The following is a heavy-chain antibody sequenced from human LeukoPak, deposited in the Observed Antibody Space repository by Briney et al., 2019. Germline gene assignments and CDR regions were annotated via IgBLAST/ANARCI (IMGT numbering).Heavy chain of an antibody. J-gene: IGHJ5*02. CDR3: ARGVVRGVISPNNWFDP. CDR1: GGTFSSYA. V-gene: IGHV1-69*13. CDR2: IITIFGTA. D-gene: IGHD3-10*01. Sequence: SVKVSCKASGGTFSSYAISWVRQAPGQGLEWMGGIITIFGTANYAQKFQGRVTITADESTSTAYMELSSLRSEDTAVYYCARGVVRGVISPNNWFDPWGQGTLVTVSS.